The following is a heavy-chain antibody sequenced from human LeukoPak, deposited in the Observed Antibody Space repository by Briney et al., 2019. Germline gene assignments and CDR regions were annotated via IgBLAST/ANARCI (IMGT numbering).Heavy chain of an antibody. D-gene: IGHD3-22*01. CDR2: VSWDGTT. V-gene: IGHV3-43*01. Sequence: GGSLRLSCAASGFTFEDYTMHWVRQAPGKTLGWVSLVSWDGTTYYTDSVKGRFTISRDNSKNSLYLQMDTLRSEDTAFYYCVKDLSYESSGYVFDSWGQGTLVTVSS. CDR1: GFTFEDYT. CDR3: VKDLSYESSGYVFDS. J-gene: IGHJ4*02.